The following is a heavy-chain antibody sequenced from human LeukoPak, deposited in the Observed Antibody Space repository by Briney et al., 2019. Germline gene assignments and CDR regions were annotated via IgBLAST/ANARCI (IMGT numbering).Heavy chain of an antibody. CDR3: AREVGATTGVDY. D-gene: IGHD1-26*01. J-gene: IGHJ4*02. Sequence: PGGSLRLSCAASGFTFSSYWMSWVRQAPGKGLEWVSVIYSGGSTYYADSVKGRFTISRDNSKNTLYLQMNSLRAEDTAVYYCAREVGATTGVDYWGQGTLVTVSS. V-gene: IGHV3-53*01. CDR2: IYSGGST. CDR1: GFTFSSYW.